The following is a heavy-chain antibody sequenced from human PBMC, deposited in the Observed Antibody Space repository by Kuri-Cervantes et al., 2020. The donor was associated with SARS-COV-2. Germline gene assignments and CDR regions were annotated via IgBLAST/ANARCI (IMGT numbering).Heavy chain of an antibody. V-gene: IGHV4-39*07. CDR3: ARDLSVRAAAAPFDY. J-gene: IGHJ4*02. Sequence: SETLSLTCTVSGGSISSSSYYWGWIRQPPGKGLEWIGSIYYSGSTYYNPSLKSRVTISVDTSKNQFSLKLSSVTAADTAVYYCARDLSVRAAAAPFDYWGQGTLVTVSS. D-gene: IGHD6-25*01. CDR1: GGSISSSSYY. CDR2: IYYSGST.